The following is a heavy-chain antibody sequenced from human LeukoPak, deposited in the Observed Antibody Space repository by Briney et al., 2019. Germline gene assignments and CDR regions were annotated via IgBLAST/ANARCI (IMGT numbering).Heavy chain of an antibody. Sequence: SETLSLTCTVSGDSISTYYWSWIRQPPGKGLEWIGYIYYRVTSDYNPSLKSRVTMSVDMFTRQISLKLSSVTAADTAVYYRARAVGGDGSGSLWGPGTLVTVSS. CDR3: ARAVGGDGSGSL. J-gene: IGHJ4*02. V-gene: IGHV4-59*01. CDR1: GDSISTYY. CDR2: IYYRVTS. D-gene: IGHD3-10*01.